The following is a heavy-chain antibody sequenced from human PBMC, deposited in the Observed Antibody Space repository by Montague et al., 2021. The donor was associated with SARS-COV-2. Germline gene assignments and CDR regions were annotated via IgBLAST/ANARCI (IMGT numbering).Heavy chain of an antibody. Sequence: SETLSLTCAVSGGSISSDNWWSWVRQPPGKGLEWIGEIFHSGSTNYNPSLKSRATTSVDKSKNDFSLKLSPVTAADTAMYYCARRITMVRGVTKRNNWFDPWGRGILVTVSS. CDR1: GGSISSDNW. CDR2: IFHSGST. CDR3: ARRITMVRGVTKRNNWFDP. V-gene: IGHV4-4*02. D-gene: IGHD3-10*01. J-gene: IGHJ5*02.